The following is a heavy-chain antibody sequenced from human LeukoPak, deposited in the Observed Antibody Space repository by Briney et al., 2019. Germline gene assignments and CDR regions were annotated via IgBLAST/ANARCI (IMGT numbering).Heavy chain of an antibody. CDR2: ISGSSRHK. CDR3: ARDGLYYYGMDV. J-gene: IGHJ6*02. Sequence: GGSLRLSCAASGFTLSSYAMSWVRQAPGKGLEWVSSISGSSRHKYYADSVKGRFTISRDNAKNTLYLQMNSLRAEDTAVYYCARDGLYYYGMDVWGQGTTVTVSS. V-gene: IGHV3-21*01. CDR1: GFTLSSYA.